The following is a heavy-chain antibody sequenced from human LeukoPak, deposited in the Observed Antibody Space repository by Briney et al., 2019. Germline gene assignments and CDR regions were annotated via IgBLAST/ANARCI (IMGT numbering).Heavy chain of an antibody. Sequence: GGSLRLSCAASGFTFSSYALSWVRQAPGKGLEWVSAISGSGGSTYYADSVKGRFTISRDNSKNTLYLQMNSLRAEDTAVYYCAKDTLGVVSNADAFDIWGQGTMATVSS. J-gene: IGHJ3*02. CDR3: AKDTLGVVSNADAFDI. D-gene: IGHD3-3*01. CDR2: ISGSGGST. CDR1: GFTFSSYA. V-gene: IGHV3-23*01.